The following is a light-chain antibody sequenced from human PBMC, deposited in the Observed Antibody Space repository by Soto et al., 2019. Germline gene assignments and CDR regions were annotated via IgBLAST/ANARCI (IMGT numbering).Light chain of an antibody. V-gene: IGKV1-5*03. CDR3: QQYNTYWT. J-gene: IGKJ1*01. CDR2: KAS. Sequence: DIQMTQSPSTLSASVGDRVTITCRASQSISNWLAWYQQKPGKAPKLLIYKASSLQSGVPSRFSGSGSGTEFTLTISILQPDDFATYYCQQYNTYWTFGQGTKGEIK. CDR1: QSISNW.